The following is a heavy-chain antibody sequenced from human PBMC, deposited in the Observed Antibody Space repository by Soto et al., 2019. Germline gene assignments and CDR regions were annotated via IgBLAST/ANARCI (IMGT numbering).Heavy chain of an antibody. D-gene: IGHD4-4*01. V-gene: IGHV5-51*01. CDR2: IYPGDSDT. J-gene: IGHJ6*02. CDR3: ARSVSGTVTKLPSYYYGLDV. Sequence: GESLKISCKGSGYSFTSYWIGWVRQMPGKGLEWMGIIYPGDSDTRYSPSFQGQVTISADKSISTAYLQWSSLKASDTAMYYCARSVSGTVTKLPSYYYGLDVWGQGTTVTVSS. CDR1: GYSFTSYW.